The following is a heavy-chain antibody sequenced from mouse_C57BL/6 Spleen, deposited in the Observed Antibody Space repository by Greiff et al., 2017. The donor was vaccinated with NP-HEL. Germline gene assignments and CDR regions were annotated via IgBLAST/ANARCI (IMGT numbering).Heavy chain of an antibody. V-gene: IGHV1-81*01. CDR2: IYPRSGNT. Sequence: VQLQQSGAELARPGASVKLSCKASGYTFTSYGISWVKQRTGQGLEWIGEIYPRSGNTYYNEKFKGKATLTADKSSSTAYMELRSLTSEDSAVYFCARSLRREGPFDDWGQGTTLTVSS. CDR3: ARSLRREGPFDD. J-gene: IGHJ2*01. CDR1: GYTFTSYG. D-gene: IGHD1-1*01.